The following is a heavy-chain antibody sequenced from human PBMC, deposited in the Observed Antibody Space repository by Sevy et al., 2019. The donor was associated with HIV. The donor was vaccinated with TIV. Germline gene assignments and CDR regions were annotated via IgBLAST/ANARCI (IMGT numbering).Heavy chain of an antibody. CDR3: AKVLRIVEIPAAIDYSCGMDV. Sequence: GGSLRLSCAASGFTFSNYGMHWVRQAPGKGLEWVAFIRFDATSKYYRDSVKGRLTISRDNSKSTLYLQMNSLRAEDTAVCVCAKVLRIVEIPAAIDYSCGMDVWGQGTTVTVSS. V-gene: IGHV3-30*02. CDR1: GFTFSNYG. CDR2: IRFDATSK. J-gene: IGHJ6*02. D-gene: IGHD2-2*01.